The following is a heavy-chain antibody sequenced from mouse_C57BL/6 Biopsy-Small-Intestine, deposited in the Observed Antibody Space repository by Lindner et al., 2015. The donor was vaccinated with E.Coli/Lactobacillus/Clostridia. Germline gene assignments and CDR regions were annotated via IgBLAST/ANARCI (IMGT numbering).Heavy chain of an antibody. J-gene: IGHJ4*01. CDR3: ARDSSGWLVPNFADY. Sequence: KVSCKASGYTFTSYGFHWVRQAPGQGPEWMGWINTGNGNTKYSRHFQGRVTITRDTSASTVYMDLRNLRSEDSAVYYCARDSSGWLVPNFADYWGQGTLVTVSS. CDR2: INTGNGNT. CDR1: GYTFTSYG. V-gene: IGHV1-84*02. D-gene: IGHD2-2*01.